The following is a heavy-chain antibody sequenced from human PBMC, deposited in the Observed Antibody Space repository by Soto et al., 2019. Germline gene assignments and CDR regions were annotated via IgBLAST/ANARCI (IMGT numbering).Heavy chain of an antibody. CDR3: ARDRYGDCATY. D-gene: IGHD4-17*01. CDR2: ISSSSSTI. Sequence: GGSLRLSCAASGFTFSSYSMNWVRQAPGKGLEWVSYISSSSSTIYYADSVKGRFTISRDNAKNSLYLQMNSLRAEDTAVYYCARDRYGDCATYRGEGPLVPVPS. CDR1: GFTFSSYS. V-gene: IGHV3-48*01. J-gene: IGHJ4*02.